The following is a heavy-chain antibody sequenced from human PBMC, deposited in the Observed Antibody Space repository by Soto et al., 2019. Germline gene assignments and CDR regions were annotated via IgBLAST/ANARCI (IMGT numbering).Heavy chain of an antibody. CDR1: GFTFSDYP. Sequence: PGGSLRLSCAASGFTFSDYPMNWVRQAPGKGLKWVSSIRTISSAIYFADSVRGRFTISRDNARNSLYLQMTSLRDEDTAVYYCARETPSFDSWGQGTLVTVSS. V-gene: IGHV3-48*02. J-gene: IGHJ4*02. D-gene: IGHD2-15*01. CDR3: ARETPSFDS. CDR2: IRTISSAI.